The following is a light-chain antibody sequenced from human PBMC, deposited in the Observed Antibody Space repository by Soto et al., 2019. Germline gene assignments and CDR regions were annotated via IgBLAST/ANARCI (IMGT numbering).Light chain of an antibody. J-gene: IGKJ1*01. CDR3: QQYGSSPQT. CDR1: QSVSSSY. V-gene: IGKV3-20*01. CDR2: DAS. Sequence: EIVLTQSPGTLSLSPGERATLSCRASQSVSSSYLAWYQQKPGQAPRLLIYDASSRATGIPARFSGSGSGTDFTLTISRLEPEDFAVYYSQQYGSSPQTFGQGTRVEIK.